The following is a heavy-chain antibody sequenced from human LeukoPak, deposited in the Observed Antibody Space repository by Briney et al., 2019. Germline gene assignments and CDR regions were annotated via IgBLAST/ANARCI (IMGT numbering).Heavy chain of an antibody. J-gene: IGHJ4*02. CDR1: GFTFSSYA. CDR2: ISGSGGST. V-gene: IGHV3-23*01. CDR3: AKDPTVTTPPYFDY. Sequence: QSGGSLRLSCAASGFTFSSYAMSWVRQAPGKGLEWVSAISGSGGSTYYADSVKGRFAISRDNSKNTLYLQMNSLRAEDTAVYYCAKDPTVTTPPYFDYWGQGTLVTVSS. D-gene: IGHD4-11*01.